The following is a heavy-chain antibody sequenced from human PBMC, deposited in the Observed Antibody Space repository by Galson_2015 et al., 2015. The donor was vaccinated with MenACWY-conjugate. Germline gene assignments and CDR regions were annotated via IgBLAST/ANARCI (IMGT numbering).Heavy chain of an antibody. CDR2: IWNDGSNE. V-gene: IGHV3-33*01. CDR3: AVEYNGVTTWAAFDV. Sequence: SLRLSCAASGFTFSTYGMHWVRQAPGKGLEWVAIIWNDGSNEYYADSVKGRFTISRDNSKNTLYLQMNSLRAEDTAVYYCAVEYNGVTTWAAFDVWGQGTMVTVAS. D-gene: IGHD4-17*01. J-gene: IGHJ3*01. CDR1: GFTFSTYG.